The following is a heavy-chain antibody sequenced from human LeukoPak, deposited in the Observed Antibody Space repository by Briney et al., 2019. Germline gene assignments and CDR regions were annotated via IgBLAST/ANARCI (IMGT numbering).Heavy chain of an antibody. V-gene: IGHV3-30-3*01. D-gene: IGHD2-21*01. CDR3: AREFYSDAFDI. J-gene: IGHJ3*02. CDR2: ISYDGSNK. Sequence: PGGSLRLSRAVSGFTFSSYAMHWVRQAPGKGLEWVAVISYDGSNKYYADSVKGRFTISRDNSKNTLYLQMNSLRAEDTAVYYYAREFYSDAFDISGQGTMVTVSS. CDR1: GFTFSSYA.